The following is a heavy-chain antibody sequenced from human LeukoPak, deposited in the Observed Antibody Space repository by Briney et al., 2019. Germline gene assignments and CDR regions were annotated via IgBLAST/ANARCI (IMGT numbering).Heavy chain of an antibody. J-gene: IGHJ4*02. CDR1: GYTFTSYG. CDR2: ISAYNGNK. Sequence: ASVKVSCKASGYTFTSYGISWVRQAPGQGLEWMGWISAYNGNKNYAQKLQGRVTMTTDTSTSTAYMELRSLRSDDTAVYYCARVRNYYDSSGYYLPETYFDYWGQGTLVTVSS. D-gene: IGHD3-22*01. V-gene: IGHV1-18*01. CDR3: ARVRNYYDSSGYYLPETYFDY.